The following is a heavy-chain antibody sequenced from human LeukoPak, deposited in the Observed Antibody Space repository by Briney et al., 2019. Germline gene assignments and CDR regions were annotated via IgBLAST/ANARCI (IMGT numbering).Heavy chain of an antibody. J-gene: IGHJ4*02. D-gene: IGHD6-13*01. V-gene: IGHV3-64D*06. CDR1: GFTFGSYA. CDR2: ISSAGDST. CDR3: VKQGPYSSSWYFDY. Sequence: HPGGSLRLSCSASGFTFGSYAMHWVRQAPGNGLEYVSVISSAGDSTYYADSVKGRFTISRDNSKNTLYLQMSSLRAEDTAVYYCVKQGPYSSSWYFDYWGQGTLVTVSS.